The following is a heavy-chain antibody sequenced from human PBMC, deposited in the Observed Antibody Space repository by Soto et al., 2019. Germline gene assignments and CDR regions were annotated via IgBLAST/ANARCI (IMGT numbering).Heavy chain of an antibody. D-gene: IGHD3-10*01. CDR3: ARGRIRVRGVIALGPYYYYYGMDV. CDR1: GYSFTDYH. Sequence: GASVKVSCKASGYSFTDYHVHWVRQAPGQGLEWLGRINPKSGGTSTAQKFQGWVTMTRDTSINTAYMDLTRLRSDDTAVYYCARGRIRVRGVIALGPYYYYYGMDVWGQGTTVTVSS. J-gene: IGHJ6*02. V-gene: IGHV1-2*04. CDR2: INPKSGGT.